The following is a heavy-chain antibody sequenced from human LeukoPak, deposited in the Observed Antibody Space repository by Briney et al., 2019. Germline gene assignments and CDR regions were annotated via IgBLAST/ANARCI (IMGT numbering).Heavy chain of an antibody. V-gene: IGHV4-34*01. CDR2: INHSGSN. CDR1: GVSFSGYY. Sequence: SETLSLTCAAYGVSFSGYYWSWVRQPPGKGLEWIGEINHSGSNNYNPYFKSRGTMSVDTSKNQFSLTLSSFTAADTAVYYCRRHPSLRFYYRGQGTMVTASS. CDR3: RRHPSLRFYY. J-gene: IGHJ4*02.